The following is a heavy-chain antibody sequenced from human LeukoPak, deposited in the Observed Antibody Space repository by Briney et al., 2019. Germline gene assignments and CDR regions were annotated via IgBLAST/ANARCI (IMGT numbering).Heavy chain of an antibody. Sequence: GGSLRLSCAASGLTFSTYWMSWARQAPGKGLVWVSRINSDGSSTSYADSVKGRFTISRDNAKNTLYLQMNSLRAEDTAVYYCAAYDSSGYSGKYFQHWGQGTLVTVSS. J-gene: IGHJ1*01. D-gene: IGHD3-22*01. CDR3: AAYDSSGYSGKYFQH. V-gene: IGHV3-74*01. CDR2: INSDGSST. CDR1: GLTFSTYW.